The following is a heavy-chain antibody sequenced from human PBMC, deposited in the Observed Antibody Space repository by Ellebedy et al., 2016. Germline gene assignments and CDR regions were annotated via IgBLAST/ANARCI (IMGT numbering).Heavy chain of an antibody. J-gene: IGHJ2*01. CDR1: GFTFKTYA. D-gene: IGHD2-21*01. CDR2: LSGSGPKT. CDR3: AKHETDGDYYFDL. Sequence: GGSLRLXCAASGFTFKTYAMSWVRQAPGEGLEWVSTLSGSGPKTYYADSVQGRFTISRDNSKSTLCLQMNSLRAEDTAVYYCAKHETDGDYYFDLWGRGTLVTVSS. V-gene: IGHV3-23*01.